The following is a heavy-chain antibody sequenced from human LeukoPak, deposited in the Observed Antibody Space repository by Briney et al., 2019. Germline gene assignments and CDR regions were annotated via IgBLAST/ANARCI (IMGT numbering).Heavy chain of an antibody. Sequence: NPSETLSLTCAVYGGSFSGYYWSWIRQPPGKGLEWIGEINHSGSTNYNPSLKSRVTISVDTSKNQCSLKLSSVTAADTAVYYCAPRGYYDSSPWGQGTLVTVSS. V-gene: IGHV4-34*01. J-gene: IGHJ5*02. CDR1: GGSFSGYY. CDR2: INHSGST. D-gene: IGHD3-22*01. CDR3: APRGYYDSSP.